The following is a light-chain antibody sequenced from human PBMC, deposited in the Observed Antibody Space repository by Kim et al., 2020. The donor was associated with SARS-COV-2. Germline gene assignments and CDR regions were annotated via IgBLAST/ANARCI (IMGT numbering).Light chain of an antibody. CDR3: QQLNSYPLT. CDR2: AAY. J-gene: IGKJ4*01. Sequence: ASVGNSVTIPCRASQGMSNYLAWDQQEPGKAPKLLIYAAYTLQSGVPSRFSGSGSGTDFTLTISSLQPEDFATYYCQQLNSYPLTFGGGTKVDIK. CDR1: QGMSNY. V-gene: IGKV1-9*01.